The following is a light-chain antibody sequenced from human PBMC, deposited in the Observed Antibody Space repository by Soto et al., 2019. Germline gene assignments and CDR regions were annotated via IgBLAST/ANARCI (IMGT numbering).Light chain of an antibody. CDR3: QSYDSSLSGVI. V-gene: IGLV1-40*01. Sequence: QPVLTQPPSVSGAPGQRVTISCTGSSSNIGAGYDVHWYQQLPGTAPKLPIYGNSNRPSGVPDRFSGSKSGTSASLAIIGLQAEDEADYYCQSYDSSLSGVIFGGGTKLTVL. CDR1: SSNIGAGYD. CDR2: GNS. J-gene: IGLJ2*01.